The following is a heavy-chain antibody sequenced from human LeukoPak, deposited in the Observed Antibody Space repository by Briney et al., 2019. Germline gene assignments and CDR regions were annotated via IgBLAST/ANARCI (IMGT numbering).Heavy chain of an antibody. J-gene: IGHJ6*02. D-gene: IGHD6-19*01. V-gene: IGHV3-53*01. Sequence: GGSLRLSCAASGFSVSSNYMNWVRQAPGKGLEWVSIIYSDGATYYADSVKGRFTISRDNAKNSLYLQMKSLRAEDTAVYYCARDLSEPHWYSSGWSLDVWGQGTTVTVSS. CDR2: IYSDGAT. CDR3: ARDLSEPHWYSSGWSLDV. CDR1: GFSVSSNY.